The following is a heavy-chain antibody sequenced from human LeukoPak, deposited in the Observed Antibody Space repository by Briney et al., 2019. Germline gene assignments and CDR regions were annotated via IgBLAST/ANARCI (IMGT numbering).Heavy chain of an antibody. CDR3: AKGRDGGY. CDR2: ISYDGSNK. Sequence: GGSLRLSCAASGFTFSSYAMHWVRQAPGKGLEWVAVISYDGSNKYYADSVKGRFTISRDNAKNTLYMQMSSLRAEDTAVYYCAKGRDGGYWGQGTLVTVSS. CDR1: GFTFSSYA. J-gene: IGHJ4*02. V-gene: IGHV3-30-3*01. D-gene: IGHD3-10*01.